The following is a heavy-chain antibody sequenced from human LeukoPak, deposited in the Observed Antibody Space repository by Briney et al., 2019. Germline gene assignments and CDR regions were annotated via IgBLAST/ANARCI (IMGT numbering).Heavy chain of an antibody. V-gene: IGHV3-21*01. CDR3: ARDSSWHVPVPENPVAFDY. CDR2: VSSSSSYI. D-gene: IGHD6-13*01. J-gene: IGHJ4*02. Sequence: GGSLRLSCAASGFTFSRYSMNWVRQAPGKGLEWVSSVSSSSSYIYYADSVKGRFTISRDNAKNSLYLQMNSLRAEDTAMYYCARDSSWHVPVPENPVAFDYWGQGTLVTVSS. CDR1: GFTFSRYS.